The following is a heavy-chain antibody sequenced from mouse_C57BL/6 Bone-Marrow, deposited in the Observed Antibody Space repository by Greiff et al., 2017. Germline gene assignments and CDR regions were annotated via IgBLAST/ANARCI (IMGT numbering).Heavy chain of an antibody. CDR3: ARYYGVPRWYFDV. J-gene: IGHJ1*03. D-gene: IGHD1-1*01. V-gene: IGHV1-69*01. Sequence: QVQLQQPGAELVMPGASVKLSCKASGYTFTSYWMHWVKQRPGQGLEWIGEIDPSDSYPNYNQKFKGKSTLTVDKSSSTSYMQLSSLTSEDTAVYYCARYYGVPRWYFDVWGTGTTVTVSS. CDR2: IDPSDSYP. CDR1: GYTFTSYW.